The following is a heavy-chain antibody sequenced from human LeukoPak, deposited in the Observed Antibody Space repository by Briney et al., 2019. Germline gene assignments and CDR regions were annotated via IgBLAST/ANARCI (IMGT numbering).Heavy chain of an antibody. Sequence: GGSLRLSCAASGFTFSSYGMSCVRQAPGKGLEWVSAISGSGGSTYYADSVKGRFTISRDNSKNTLYLQMNSLRAEDTAVYYCAKDRGSWITANGYWGQGTLVTVSS. CDR3: AKDRGSWITANGY. D-gene: IGHD5-18*01. J-gene: IGHJ4*02. V-gene: IGHV3-23*01. CDR2: ISGSGGST. CDR1: GFTFSSYG.